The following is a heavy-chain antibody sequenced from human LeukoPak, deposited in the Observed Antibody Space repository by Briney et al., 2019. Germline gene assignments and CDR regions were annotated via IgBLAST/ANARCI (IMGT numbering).Heavy chain of an antibody. J-gene: IGHJ4*02. D-gene: IGHD6-13*01. Sequence: PGGSLRLSCAASGFTFSSYGMHWVRQAPGKGLEWVAVISYDGSNKYYADSVKGRFTISRDNSKNTLYLQMNSLRAEDTAVYYCVKNSGWYRLDCWGQGTLVTVSS. CDR1: GFTFSSYG. V-gene: IGHV3-30*18. CDR3: VKNSGWYRLDC. CDR2: ISYDGSNK.